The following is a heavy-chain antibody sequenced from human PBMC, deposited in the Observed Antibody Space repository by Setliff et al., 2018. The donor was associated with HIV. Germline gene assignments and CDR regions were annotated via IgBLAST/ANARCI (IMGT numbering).Heavy chain of an antibody. V-gene: IGHV3-30*07. J-gene: IGHJ3*02. CDR2: ISFDGSRT. CDR3: AKGESDYTSGSNDAFDI. CDR1: GFTFRTFA. D-gene: IGHD4-4*01. Sequence: PGGSLRLSCVASGFTFRTFAMHWVRQAPGKGLEWVSVISFDGSRTSYADSVKGRFTISRDNFKNTLYLQMNSLRAEDTAVYYCAKGESDYTSGSNDAFDIWGQGTVVTVSS.